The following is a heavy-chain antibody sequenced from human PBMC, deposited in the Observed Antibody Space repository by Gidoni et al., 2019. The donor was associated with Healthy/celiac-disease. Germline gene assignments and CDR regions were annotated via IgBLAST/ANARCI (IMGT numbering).Heavy chain of an antibody. CDR3: ARDRCITIIVGDAFDI. V-gene: IGHV3-21*01. CDR2: ISSSSSYI. D-gene: IGHD3-22*01. Sequence: EVQLVASGGGLVKPGGSLRLSCAASGSTFSSYSRNWVHPAPGKGLEWVSSISSSSSYIYYADSVKGRFTISRDNAKNSLYLQMNSLRSEDTAVYYCARDRCITIIVGDAFDIWGQGTMVTVSS. CDR1: GSTFSSYS. J-gene: IGHJ3*02.